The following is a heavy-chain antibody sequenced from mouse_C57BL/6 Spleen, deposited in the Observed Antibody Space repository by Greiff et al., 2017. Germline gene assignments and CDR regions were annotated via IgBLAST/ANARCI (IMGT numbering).Heavy chain of an antibody. Sequence: VQLQQSGPGLAQPSQTLSLTCSFTGYSITSDYWNWIRKFPGNKLEYMGYISYSGSTYFNPSLKSRISITRDTSKNQYYLQLNSVTTEDTATYYCATTNYDGSSYWYFDVRGAGATVTAST. CDR2: ISYSGST. CDR3: ATTNYDGSSYWYFDV. V-gene: IGHV3-8*01. D-gene: IGHD1-1*01. CDR1: GYSITSDY. J-gene: IGHJ1*01.